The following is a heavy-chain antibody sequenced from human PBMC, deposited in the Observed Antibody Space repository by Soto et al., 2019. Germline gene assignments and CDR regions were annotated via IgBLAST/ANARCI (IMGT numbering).Heavy chain of an antibody. CDR1: GFTFSSYW. D-gene: IGHD2-2*01. V-gene: IGHV3-7*01. CDR3: ARDRDIVVVPAIGFDP. CDR2: IKQDGSEK. Sequence: GGSLRLSCAASGFTFSSYWMSWVRQAPGKGLEWVANIKQDGSEKYYVDSVKGRFTISRDNAKNSLYLQMNSLRAEDTAVYYCARDRDIVVVPAIGFDPWGQGTLVTVSS. J-gene: IGHJ5*02.